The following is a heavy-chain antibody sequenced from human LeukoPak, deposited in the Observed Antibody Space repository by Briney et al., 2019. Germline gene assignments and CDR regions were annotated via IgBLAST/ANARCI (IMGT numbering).Heavy chain of an antibody. Sequence: PSETLSLTCTVSGGSISSSSYYWGWIRQPPGKGLEWIGGIYYSGSTYYNPSLKSRVTISVDTSKNQFSLKLSSLTAADTAVYYCARNGANLHSFDYWGQGTLVTVSS. D-gene: IGHD4/OR15-4a*01. J-gene: IGHJ4*02. CDR2: IYYSGST. V-gene: IGHV4-39*07. CDR3: ARNGANLHSFDY. CDR1: GGSISSSSYY.